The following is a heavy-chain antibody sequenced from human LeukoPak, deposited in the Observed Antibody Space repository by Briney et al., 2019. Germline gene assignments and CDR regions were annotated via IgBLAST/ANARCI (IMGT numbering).Heavy chain of an antibody. J-gene: IGHJ4*02. CDR2: IYDSRST. CDR1: GRSITSSSYY. CDR3: ARHLRGRYCSGTSCYQGFDY. Sequence: SETLSLTRIVSGRSITSSSYYWGWIRQPPGKGLEWIGSIYDSRSTYCNPALQSRVTISVDPSQNPFSLKLNSVTAADTDTYYCARHLRGRYCSGTSCYQGFDYWGQGTLVTVSS. V-gene: IGHV4-39*01. D-gene: IGHD2-2*01.